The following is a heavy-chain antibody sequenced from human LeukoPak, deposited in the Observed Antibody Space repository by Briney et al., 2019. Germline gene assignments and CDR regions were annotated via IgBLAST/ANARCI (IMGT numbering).Heavy chain of an antibody. D-gene: IGHD6-19*01. Sequence: PSETLSLTCTVSGGSISSYYWNWIRQPAGKGLEWIAYIYHSGTTYYNPSLKSRATISVDTSKNQFSLKLSSVTAADTAVYYCVRGRYSSGWFKDKNWFDPWGQGIPVTVSS. V-gene: IGHV4-59*12. J-gene: IGHJ5*02. CDR2: IYHSGTT. CDR3: VRGRYSSGWFKDKNWFDP. CDR1: GGSISSYY.